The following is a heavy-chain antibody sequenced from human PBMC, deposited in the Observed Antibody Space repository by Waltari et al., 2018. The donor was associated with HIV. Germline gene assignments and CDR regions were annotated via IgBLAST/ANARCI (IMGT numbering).Heavy chain of an antibody. CDR1: GYTFTGYY. Sequence: QVQLVQSGAEVKKPGASVKVSCKASGYTFTGYYMHWVRQAPGQGLEWMGWINPNSGGTNYAQKFQGRVTMTRDTSISTAYMELSRLRSDDTAVYYCATHATDEDTATPRSYYYYGMDVWGQGTTVTVSS. D-gene: IGHD5-18*01. CDR2: INPNSGGT. CDR3: ATHATDEDTATPRSYYYYGMDV. V-gene: IGHV1-2*02. J-gene: IGHJ6*02.